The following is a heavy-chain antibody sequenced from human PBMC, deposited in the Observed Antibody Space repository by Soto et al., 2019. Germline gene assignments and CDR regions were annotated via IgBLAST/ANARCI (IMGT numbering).Heavy chain of an antibody. Sequence: PGGSLRLSCTASGFTFGDYAMSWFRQAPGKGLEWVGFIRSKAYGGTTEYAASVKGRFTISRDDSKSIAYLQMNSLKTEDTAVYYCTRETWSTVTTAYYYYMDVWGKGTTVTVSS. CDR2: IRSKAYGGTT. V-gene: IGHV3-49*03. CDR3: TRETWSTVTTAYYYYMDV. D-gene: IGHD4-4*01. J-gene: IGHJ6*03. CDR1: GFTFGDYA.